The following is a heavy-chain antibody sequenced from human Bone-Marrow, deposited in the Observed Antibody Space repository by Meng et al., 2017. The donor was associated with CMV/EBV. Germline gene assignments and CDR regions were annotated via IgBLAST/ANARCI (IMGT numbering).Heavy chain of an antibody. Sequence: GESLKISCVASGFTVSITHMNWVRQAPGKGLEWVSVICTGDTTHYADFVKGRFTISRDSSKNTLYLQMNSLRAEDTALYYCAVGHDSRKVDYWGQGTLVTVSS. CDR3: AVGHDSRKVDY. D-gene: IGHD3-3*01. V-gene: IGHV3-53*01. CDR2: ICTGDTT. CDR1: GFTVSITH. J-gene: IGHJ4*02.